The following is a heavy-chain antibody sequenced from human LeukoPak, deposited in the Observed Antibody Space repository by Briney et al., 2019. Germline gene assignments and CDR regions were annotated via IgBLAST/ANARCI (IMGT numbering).Heavy chain of an antibody. V-gene: IGHV3-30*02. J-gene: IGHJ4*02. CDR2: IESDGSNK. D-gene: IGHD3-3*01. CDR1: EFTFSTYG. Sequence: QPGGSLRLSCAASEFTFSTYGMHWVRQAPGKGLEWVAFIESDGSNKYYADSVRGRFTISRDNSKNTLYLQMNSLRVEDTAVFYCAKDRWSRFSAIDSWGQGTLVTVSS. CDR3: AKDRWSRFSAIDS.